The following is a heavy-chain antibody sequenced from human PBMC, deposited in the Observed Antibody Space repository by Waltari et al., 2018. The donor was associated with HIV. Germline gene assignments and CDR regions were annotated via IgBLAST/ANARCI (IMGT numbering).Heavy chain of an antibody. CDR2: INPSRGDT. CDR3: ARDYDSNGMYYFDY. J-gene: IGHJ4*02. V-gene: IGHV1-2*02. CDR1: GYTFTDYY. D-gene: IGHD3-22*01. Sequence: QVQLLQSGAEVKKPGASVKVSCKASGYTFTDYYMHWERQAPGQGPEWMGWINPSRGDTNDAQKFQGRVTMTRDTSITTAYMELSRLSSDDTAVYFCARDYDSNGMYYFDYWGQGTLVTVSS.